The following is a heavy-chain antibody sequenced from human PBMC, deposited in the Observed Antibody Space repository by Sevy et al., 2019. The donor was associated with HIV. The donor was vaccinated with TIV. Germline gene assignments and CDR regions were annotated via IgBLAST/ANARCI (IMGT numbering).Heavy chain of an antibody. CDR3: ARGNVYDILTGFDP. CDR2: INHSGST. CDR1: GGSFSGYY. V-gene: IGHV4-34*01. D-gene: IGHD3-9*01. Sequence: SETLSLTCAVYGGSFSGYYWSWIRQPPGKGLEWIGEINHSGSTNYNPSLKSRVTISVDTSKNQFSLKLSSVTAADTAVYYCARGNVYDILTGFDPWGQGTLVTVSS. J-gene: IGHJ5*02.